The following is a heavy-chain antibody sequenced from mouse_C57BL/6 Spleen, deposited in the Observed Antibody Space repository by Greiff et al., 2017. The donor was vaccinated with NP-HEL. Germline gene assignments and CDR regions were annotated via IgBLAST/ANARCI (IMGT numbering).Heavy chain of an antibody. CDR1: GFTFSSYG. CDR2: ISSGGSYT. Sequence: EVQLLESGGDLVKPGGSLKLSCAASGFTFSSYGMSWVRQTPDKRLEWVATISSGGSYTYYPGSVKGRFTISRDNAKNTLYLQMSSLKSEDTAMYYCARHYYGSSSWFAYWGQGTLVTVSA. V-gene: IGHV5-6*01. CDR3: ARHYYGSSSWFAY. J-gene: IGHJ3*01. D-gene: IGHD1-1*01.